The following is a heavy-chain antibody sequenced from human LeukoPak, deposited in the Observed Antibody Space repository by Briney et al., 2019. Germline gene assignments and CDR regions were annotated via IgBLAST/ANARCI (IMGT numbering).Heavy chain of an antibody. J-gene: IGHJ4*02. Sequence: GGSLRLSXAASGFTFCSYAMSWVRQAPGKGLEWVSAISGSGGSTYYADSVKGRFTISRDNSKNTLYLQMNSLRDEDTAVYYCAKDSLYSSGWYYFDYWGQGTLVTVSS. D-gene: IGHD6-19*01. CDR3: AKDSLYSSGWYYFDY. CDR2: ISGSGGST. CDR1: GFTFCSYA. V-gene: IGHV3-23*01.